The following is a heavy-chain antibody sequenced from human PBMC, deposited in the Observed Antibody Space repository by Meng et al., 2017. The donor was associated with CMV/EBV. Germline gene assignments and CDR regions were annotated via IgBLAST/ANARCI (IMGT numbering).Heavy chain of an antibody. Sequence: AETLSLTCAVYGGSFSGYDWSWIRQPPGKGLEWIGEINHSGSTNYNPSLKSRVTISVDTSKNQFSLKLSSVTAADTAVYYCARTAMVTRGYPFDYWGQGTLVTVSS. CDR1: GGSFSGYD. D-gene: IGHD5-18*01. J-gene: IGHJ4*02. CDR3: ARTAMVTRGYPFDY. CDR2: INHSGST. V-gene: IGHV4-34*01.